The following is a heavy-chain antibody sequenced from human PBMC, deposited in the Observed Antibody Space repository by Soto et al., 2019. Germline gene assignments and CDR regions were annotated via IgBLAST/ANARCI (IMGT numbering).Heavy chain of an antibody. CDR2: INPGGSEI. V-gene: IGHV3-7*01. J-gene: IGHJ4*02. D-gene: IGHD2-2*01. Sequence: EVQLVESGGGLVQPGGSLRLSCAASRFTFSSYWMSWVRQAPGKGLEWVANINPGGSEIFYVDSVKGRFTISRDNAKNSLYLQMNSLRAEDTAVYYCARDKGYLDSWGQGTLVTVSS. CDR1: RFTFSSYW. CDR3: ARDKGYLDS.